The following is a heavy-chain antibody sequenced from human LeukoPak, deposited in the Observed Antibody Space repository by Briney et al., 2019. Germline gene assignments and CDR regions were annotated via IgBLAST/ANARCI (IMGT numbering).Heavy chain of an antibody. Sequence: SETLSLTCTVSGGSISRYYWSWIRQPPGKGLEWIGYIYYSGSTNYNPSLKSRVTISIDTSKNQFSLKLSSVTAADTAVYYCASHGTPNSYFDNWGQGILVTVSS. CDR2: IYYSGST. CDR3: ASHGTPNSYFDN. D-gene: IGHD4-23*01. CDR1: GGSISRYY. V-gene: IGHV4-59*08. J-gene: IGHJ4*02.